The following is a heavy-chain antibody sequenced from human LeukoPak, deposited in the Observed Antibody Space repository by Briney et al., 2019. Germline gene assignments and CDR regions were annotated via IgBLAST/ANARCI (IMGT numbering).Heavy chain of an antibody. V-gene: IGHV7-4-1*02. CDR2: INTNTGNP. CDR3: ARESGPEWELLPDY. Sequence: ASVKVSCKASGYTFTGYYMHWVRQAPGQGLEWMGWINTNTGNPTYAQGFTGRFVFSLDTSVSTAYLQISSLKAEDTAVYYCARESGPEWELLPDYWGQGTLVTVSS. J-gene: IGHJ4*02. D-gene: IGHD1-26*01. CDR1: GYTFTGYY.